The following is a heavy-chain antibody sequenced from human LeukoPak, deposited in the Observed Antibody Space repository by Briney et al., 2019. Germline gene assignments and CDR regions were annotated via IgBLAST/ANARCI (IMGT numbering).Heavy chain of an antibody. CDR1: GDSITRNTLY. CDR3: ARHRGGTSTDVFDI. J-gene: IGHJ3*02. CDR2: SHDSGNA. D-gene: IGHD4-23*01. V-gene: IGHV4-39*01. Sequence: PSETLSLTCTVSGDSITRNTLYWAWIPQPPGKGRDWIGSSHDSGNAYYRSSLTTRVTMSVHKSKNPFCLQLKSVTAADTAMSTCARHRGGTSTDVFDIWGEGTKVTVSS.